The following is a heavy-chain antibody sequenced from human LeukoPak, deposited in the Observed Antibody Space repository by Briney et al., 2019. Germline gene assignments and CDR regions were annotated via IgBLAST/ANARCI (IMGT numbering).Heavy chain of an antibody. CDR1: GYTFASYA. J-gene: IGHJ3*02. V-gene: IGHV7-4-1*02. D-gene: IGHD6-19*01. CDR2: INTNTGNP. CDR3: ASQYSSGAFDI. Sequence: ASVKASCKASGYTFASYAMNWMRQAPGQGLEWMGWINTNTGNPTYAQGFTGRFVFSLDTSVSTAYLQISSLKAEDTAVYYCASQYSSGAFDIWGQGTMVTVSS.